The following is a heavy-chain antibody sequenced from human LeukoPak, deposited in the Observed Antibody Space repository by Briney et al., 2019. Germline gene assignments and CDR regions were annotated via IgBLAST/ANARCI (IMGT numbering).Heavy chain of an antibody. V-gene: IGHV5-51*01. D-gene: IGHD2-2*02. CDR2: IYPGDSDT. Sequence: GESLKISCKGSGYTFMSHWIAWVRQMPGKGLEWMGVIYPGDSDTRYSPAFQGQVTISADKSISTAYLLWTTLKASASALYYCAGVGYTFTALHPTGCFDLWGRGTLVTVSS. J-gene: IGHJ2*01. CDR1: GYTFMSHW. CDR3: AGVGYTFTALHPTGCFDL.